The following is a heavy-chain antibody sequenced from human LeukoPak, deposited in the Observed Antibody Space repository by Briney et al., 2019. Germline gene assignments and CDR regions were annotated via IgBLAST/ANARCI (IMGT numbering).Heavy chain of an antibody. CDR3: ARGRGRRYQLLSGDY. Sequence: GASLKVSCKSSGYTFTSYDINWVRQATGQGLEWMGWMNPNSGNTGYAQKFQGRVTMTRNTSISTAYMELSSLRSEDTAVYYCARGRGRRYQLLSGDYWGQGTLVTVSS. CDR1: GYTFTSYD. J-gene: IGHJ4*02. D-gene: IGHD2-2*01. CDR2: MNPNSGNT. V-gene: IGHV1-8*01.